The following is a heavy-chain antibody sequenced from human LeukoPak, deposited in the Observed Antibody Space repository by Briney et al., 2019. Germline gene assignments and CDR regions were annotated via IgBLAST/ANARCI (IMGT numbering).Heavy chain of an antibody. CDR2: INHSGST. CDR3: ARGRLGGIGNYFDY. V-gene: IGHV4-34*01. J-gene: IGHJ4*02. CDR1: GGSFSGYY. Sequence: PSETLSLTCAVYGGSFSGYYWSWIRQPPGKGLEWIGEINHSGSTNYNPSLKSRVTISVDTSKNQFSLKLSSVTAADTAVYYCARGRLGGIGNYFDYWGQGTLVTVSS. D-gene: IGHD7-27*01.